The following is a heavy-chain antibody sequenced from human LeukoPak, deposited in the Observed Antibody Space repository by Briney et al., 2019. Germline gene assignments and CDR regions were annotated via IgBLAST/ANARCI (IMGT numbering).Heavy chain of an antibody. Sequence: PSGTLSLTCTVSGGSISSYYWSWIRQPPGKGLEWIGEINHSGSTNYNPSLKSRVTTSVDTSKNQFSLKLSSVTAADTAVYYCARGSVSDVAGTFAAHFDYWGQGTLVTVSS. CDR1: GGSISSYY. CDR3: ARGSVSDVAGTFAAHFDY. V-gene: IGHV4-34*01. J-gene: IGHJ4*02. CDR2: INHSGST. D-gene: IGHD6-19*01.